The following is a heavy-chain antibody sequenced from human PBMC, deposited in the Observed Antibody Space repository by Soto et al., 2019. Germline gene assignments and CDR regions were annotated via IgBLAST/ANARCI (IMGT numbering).Heavy chain of an antibody. CDR2: ISSSGSTI. CDR1: GFTFSDYY. V-gene: IGHV3-11*01. J-gene: IGHJ3*02. Sequence: PVGSLRLSCAASGFTFSDYYMSWIRQAPGKGLEWVSYISSSGSTIYYADSVKGRFTISRDNAKNSLYLQMNSLRAEDTAVYYCARDYGSGENAFDIWGQGTMVTVSS. CDR3: ARDYGSGENAFDI. D-gene: IGHD3-10*01.